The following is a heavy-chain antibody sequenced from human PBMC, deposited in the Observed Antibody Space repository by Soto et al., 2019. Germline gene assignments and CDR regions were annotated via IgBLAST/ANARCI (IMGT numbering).Heavy chain of an antibody. CDR1: GDSVSSNSAA. Sequence: SQTLSLTCAISGDSVSSNSAAWNWIRQSPSRGLEWLGRTYYRSKWYNDYAVSVKSRITSNPDTSKNQFSLQLNAVTPEDTAVYYCASGSWIVATITYYYYGMDVWGQGTTVTVSS. CDR2: TYYRSKWYN. V-gene: IGHV6-1*01. CDR3: ASGSWIVATITYYYYGMDV. D-gene: IGHD5-12*01. J-gene: IGHJ6*02.